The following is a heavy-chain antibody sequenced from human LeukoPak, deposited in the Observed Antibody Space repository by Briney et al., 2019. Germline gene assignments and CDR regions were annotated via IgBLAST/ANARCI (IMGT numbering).Heavy chain of an antibody. D-gene: IGHD4-11*01. CDR1: GFTFSSYA. CDR2: ISYDGSNK. J-gene: IGHJ4*02. Sequence: GRSLRLPCAAFGFTFSSYAMHWVRQAPGKGLEWVALISYDGSNKYYADSVKGQFTISRDNSKNTLYLQMNSLRAEDTALYYCARGVFYSNYDGYFDYWGQGTLVTVSS. V-gene: IGHV3-30*04. CDR3: ARGVFYSNYDGYFDY.